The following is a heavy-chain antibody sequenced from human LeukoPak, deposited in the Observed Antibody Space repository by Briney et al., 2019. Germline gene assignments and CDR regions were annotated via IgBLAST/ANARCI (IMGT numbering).Heavy chain of an antibody. V-gene: IGHV3-33*06. D-gene: IGHD3-22*01. CDR1: GFTFSSYG. J-gene: IGHJ4*02. Sequence: PGGSLRLSCAASGFTFSSYGMHWVRQAPGKGLEWVAVIWYDGSNKYYADSVKGRFTISRDNSKNTLYLQMNSLRAGDTAVYYCAKDQGITMIAFDYWGQGTLVTVSS. CDR2: IWYDGSNK. CDR3: AKDQGITMIAFDY.